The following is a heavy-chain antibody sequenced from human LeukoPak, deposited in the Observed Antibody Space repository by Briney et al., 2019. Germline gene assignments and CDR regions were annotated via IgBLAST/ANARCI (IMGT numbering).Heavy chain of an antibody. CDR3: AKDIGGTSFSNWFDP. CDR1: GFTFRNYA. J-gene: IGHJ5*02. D-gene: IGHD2-15*01. Sequence: EGSLRLSCAASGFTFRNYAMHWVRQAPGKGLEWVAVISYDGSDKYYVDSVKGRFTISRDNSRNTLYLQMNSLSADDTAVYYCAKDIGGTSFSNWFDPWGQGTLVTVSS. V-gene: IGHV3-33*06. CDR2: ISYDGSDK.